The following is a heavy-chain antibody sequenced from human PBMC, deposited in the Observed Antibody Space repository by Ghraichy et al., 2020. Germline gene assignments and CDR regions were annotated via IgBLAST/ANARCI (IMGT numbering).Heavy chain of an antibody. J-gene: IGHJ4*02. CDR3: AREAGAQCETQLHYSDY. V-gene: IGHV1-69*13. CDR2: IIPIFGTA. CDR1: GGTFSSYA. D-gene: IGHD1-1*01. Sequence: SVKVSCKASGGTFSSYAISWVRQAPGQGLEWMGGIIPIFGTANYAQKFQGRVTITADESTSTAYMELSSLRSEDTAVYYCAREAGAQCETQLHYSDYWGQGNLVSVSS.